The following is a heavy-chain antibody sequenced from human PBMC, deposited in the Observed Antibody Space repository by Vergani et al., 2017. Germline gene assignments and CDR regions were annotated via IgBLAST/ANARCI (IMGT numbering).Heavy chain of an antibody. Sequence: EVQLVESGGGLVKPGGSLRLSCAASGFTFSSYSMNWVRQAPGKGLEWVSSISSSSSYIYYADSVKGRFTISRDNAKNSLYLQMNSLRAEDTAVYYCARDDTAMALYYYYYGMDVWGQGP. CDR3: ARDDTAMALYYYYYGMDV. CDR1: GFTFSSYS. V-gene: IGHV3-21*01. J-gene: IGHJ6*02. CDR2: ISSSSSYI. D-gene: IGHD5-18*01.